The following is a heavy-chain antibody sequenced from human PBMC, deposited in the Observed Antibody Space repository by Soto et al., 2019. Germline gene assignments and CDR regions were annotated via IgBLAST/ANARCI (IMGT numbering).Heavy chain of an antibody. D-gene: IGHD2-2*01. CDR3: ARSQGSSTSLEIYYYYYYGMDV. Sequence: QVQLVQSGAEVKKPGSSVKVSCKASGGTLSSYAISWVRQAPGQGLEWMGGIIPISETTNYAQKFQGRVTITADESKSTAYMELSSLRSEDTGVYYCARSQGSSTSLEIYYYYYYGMDVWGQGTTVTVSS. CDR1: GGTLSSYA. CDR2: IIPISETT. J-gene: IGHJ6*02. V-gene: IGHV1-69*01.